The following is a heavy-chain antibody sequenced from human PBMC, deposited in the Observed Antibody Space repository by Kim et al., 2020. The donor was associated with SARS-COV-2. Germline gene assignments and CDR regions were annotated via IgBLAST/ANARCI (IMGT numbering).Heavy chain of an antibody. CDR3: ARHQWLADFDY. Sequence: TNYNPSLTSRVTISVDTSKNQFSLKLSSVTAADTAVYYCARHQWLADFDYWGQGTLVTVSS. D-gene: IGHD6-19*01. CDR2: T. V-gene: IGHV4-59*08. J-gene: IGHJ4*02.